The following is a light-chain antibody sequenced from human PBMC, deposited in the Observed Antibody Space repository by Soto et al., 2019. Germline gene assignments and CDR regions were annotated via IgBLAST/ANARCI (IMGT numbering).Light chain of an antibody. Sequence: VMPQSPATRPVSPGERRTLCWMASKSVSNNYLAWYQQKPGQAPRLLICGASNRATGIPDRVSGSVSGTDFTLTISRREREEFAVYYGQEYGSSGTFGQGTKVDIK. CDR3: QEYGSSGT. CDR2: GAS. J-gene: IGKJ1*01. CDR1: KSVSNNY. V-gene: IGKV3-20*01.